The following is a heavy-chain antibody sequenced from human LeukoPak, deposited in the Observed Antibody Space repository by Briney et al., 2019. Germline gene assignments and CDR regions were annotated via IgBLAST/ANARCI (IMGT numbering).Heavy chain of an antibody. CDR3: ARRDMGLIPMVRGSWAFDI. Sequence: SETLSLTCTVSGGSISSYYWSWIRQPPGKGLEWIGYIYTSGSTNYNPSLKSRVTISVDTSKNQFSLKLSSVTAADTAVYYCARRDMGLIPMVRGSWAFDIWGQGTMVTVSS. CDR1: GGSISSYY. D-gene: IGHD3-10*01. V-gene: IGHV4-4*09. CDR2: IYTSGST. J-gene: IGHJ3*02.